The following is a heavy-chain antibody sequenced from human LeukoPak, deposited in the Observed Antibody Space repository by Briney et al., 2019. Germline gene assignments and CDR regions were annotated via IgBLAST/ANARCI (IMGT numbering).Heavy chain of an antibody. CDR3: AVIPLRSGYYIDY. D-gene: IGHD3-22*01. J-gene: IGHJ4*02. V-gene: IGHV3-23*01. Sequence: PGGSLRLSCAASGFTFSSYAMSWVRQALGKGLEWVSAISGSGGSTYYADSVKGRFTISRDNSKNTLYLQMNSLRAEDTAVYYCAVIPLRSGYYIDYWGQGTLVTVSS. CDR2: ISGSGGST. CDR1: GFTFSSYA.